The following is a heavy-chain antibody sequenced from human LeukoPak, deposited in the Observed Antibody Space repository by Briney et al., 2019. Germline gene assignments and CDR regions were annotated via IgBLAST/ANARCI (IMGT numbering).Heavy chain of an antibody. J-gene: IGHJ5*02. CDR2: TNPNSGDT. D-gene: IGHD2-2*01. V-gene: IGHV1-2*02. CDR1: GYTFTGYY. CDR3: ARGRGGFCGSTSCPNWFDP. Sequence: GASVKVSCKASGYTFTGYYMHWVRQAPGQGLEWMGWTNPNSGDTNYAQKFQGRVTMTRDTSISTAYMDLSRLRSDDTVVYYCARGRGGFCGSTSCPNWFDPWGQGTLVTVSS.